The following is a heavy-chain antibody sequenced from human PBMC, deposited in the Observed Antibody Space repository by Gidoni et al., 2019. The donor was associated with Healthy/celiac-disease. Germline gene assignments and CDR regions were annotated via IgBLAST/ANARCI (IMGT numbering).Heavy chain of an antibody. V-gene: IGHV4-39*01. D-gene: IGHD3-10*01. CDR3: ARQRRSGSYVVGVFSWFDP. CDR1: GGSISSSSYY. Sequence: QLQLQESGPGLVKPSETLSLTCTVPGGSISSSSYYWGWIRPPPGKGLGWIGSIYYSGSTYYNPSLKSRVTISVDTSKNQFSLKLSSVTAADTAVYYCARQRRSGSYVVGVFSWFDPWGQGTLVTVSS. J-gene: IGHJ5*02. CDR2: IYYSGST.